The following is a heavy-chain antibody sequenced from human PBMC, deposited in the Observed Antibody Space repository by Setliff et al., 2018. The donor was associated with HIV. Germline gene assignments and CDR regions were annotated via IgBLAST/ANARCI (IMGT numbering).Heavy chain of an antibody. D-gene: IGHD1-7*01. Sequence: PSETLSLTCVVYGGSLSDYYWSWIRQPPGKGLEWIGEINHSGNTTYNPSLKSRVTMSVDTTKNQFSLKLNTVTAADTATYYCLLDVPLILRTSPPLWGQGTPVTSPQ. V-gene: IGHV4-34*01. CDR3: LLDVPLILRTSPPL. CDR1: GGSLSDYY. J-gene: IGHJ4*02. CDR2: INHSGNT.